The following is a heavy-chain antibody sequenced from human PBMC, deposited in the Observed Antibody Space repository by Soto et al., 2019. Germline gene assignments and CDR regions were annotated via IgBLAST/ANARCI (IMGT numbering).Heavy chain of an antibody. V-gene: IGHV1-3*01. J-gene: IGHJ4*02. Sequence: ASVKVSCKVSGYTYTSYGMHWVRQATGQRLEWMGWINAGNGNTKYSQKFQGRVTITRDTSASTAYMELSSLRSEDTAVYYCARGLNVYYFDYWGQGTLVTVSS. CDR2: INAGNGNT. CDR1: GYTYTSYG. CDR3: ARGLNVYYFDY. D-gene: IGHD3-16*01.